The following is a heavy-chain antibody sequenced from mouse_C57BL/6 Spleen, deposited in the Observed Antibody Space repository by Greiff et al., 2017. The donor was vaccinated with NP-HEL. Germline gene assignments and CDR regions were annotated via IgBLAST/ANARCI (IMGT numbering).Heavy chain of an antibody. V-gene: IGHV1-69*01. CDR3: ARPSSSQASSFDY. CDR2: IDPSDSYT. CDR1: GYTFTSYW. Sequence: VQLQQPGAELVMPGASVKLSCKASGYTFTSYWMHWVKQRPGQGLEWIGEIDPSDSYTNYNHKFKGKSTLTVDKSSSTAYMQLSSLTSEDSAVYYCARPSSSQASSFDYWGQGTTLTVSS. J-gene: IGHJ2*01. D-gene: IGHD1-1*01.